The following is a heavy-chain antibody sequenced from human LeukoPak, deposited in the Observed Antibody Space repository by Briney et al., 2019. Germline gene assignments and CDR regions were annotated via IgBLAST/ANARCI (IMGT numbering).Heavy chain of an antibody. CDR1: GYTFTSYY. V-gene: IGHV1-46*01. Sequence: GASVTVSCKASGYTFTSYYMHWVRQAPGQGLEWMGIINPSGGSTSYAQKFQGRVTMTRDMSTSTVYMELSSLRSEDTAVYYCARDLGCSSTSCYFGKNWFDPWGQGTMVTVSS. CDR3: ARDLGCSSTSCYFGKNWFDP. J-gene: IGHJ5*02. CDR2: INPSGGST. D-gene: IGHD2-2*01.